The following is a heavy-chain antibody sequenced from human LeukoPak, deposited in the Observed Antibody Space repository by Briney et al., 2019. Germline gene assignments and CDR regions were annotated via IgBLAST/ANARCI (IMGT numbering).Heavy chain of an antibody. CDR3: ARDNNWSSDY. Sequence: GGSLRLSCAASGFTFSNYGMSWVRKAPGKGLEWVANIKQDGSEKYYVGSVKGRFTISRDNAKNSLYLQMNSLRAEDTAVYYCARDNNWSSDYWGQGTLVTVSS. D-gene: IGHD1-20*01. J-gene: IGHJ4*02. CDR1: GFTFSNYG. CDR2: IKQDGSEK. V-gene: IGHV3-7*03.